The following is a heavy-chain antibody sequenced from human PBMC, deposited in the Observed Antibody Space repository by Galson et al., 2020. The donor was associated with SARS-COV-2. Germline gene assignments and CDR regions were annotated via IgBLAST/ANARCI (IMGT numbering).Heavy chain of an antibody. CDR3: AREDPEVYYFDY. V-gene: IGHV1-46*01. J-gene: IGHJ4*02. CDR2: IRLSGNT. CDR1: GYTFTNYY. Sequence: GESLKISCKTSGYTFTNYYIHWVRKATGQGLEWMGIIRLSGNTQYVQKFQGRVTMTRETSTSTAYMELNSLGSEDTAIYYCAREDPEVYYFDYWGQGALVTVSS.